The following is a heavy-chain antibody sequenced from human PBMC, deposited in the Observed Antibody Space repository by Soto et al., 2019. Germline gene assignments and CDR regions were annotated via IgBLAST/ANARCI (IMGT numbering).Heavy chain of an antibody. CDR1: GGSISSGGYS. Sequence: SETLSLTCAVSGGSISSGGYSWSWIRQPPGKSLEWIGYINNSGSTNYNPSPKSRITISVDTSKKQISLKLTSMTAADTAVYYCARDKITGLFDYWGQGTLVTVSS. J-gene: IGHJ4*02. V-gene: IGHV4-30-2*01. CDR3: ARDKITGLFDY. D-gene: IGHD2-8*02. CDR2: INNSGST.